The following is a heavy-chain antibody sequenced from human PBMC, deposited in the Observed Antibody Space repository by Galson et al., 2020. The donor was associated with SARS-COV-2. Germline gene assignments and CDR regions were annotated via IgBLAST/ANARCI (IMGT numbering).Heavy chain of an antibody. CDR3: ARGRRGSSRGLFDY. V-gene: IGHV4-34*01. Sequence: SETLSLTCAVYGGSFSGYYWSWIRQPPGKGLEWIGEIHHSGSTNSNPSLKSRVTISVDTSKNQFSLKLSSVTAADTAVYYCARGRRGSSRGLFDYWGQGTLVTVSS. CDR1: GGSFSGYY. CDR2: IHHSGST. J-gene: IGHJ4*02. D-gene: IGHD6-13*01.